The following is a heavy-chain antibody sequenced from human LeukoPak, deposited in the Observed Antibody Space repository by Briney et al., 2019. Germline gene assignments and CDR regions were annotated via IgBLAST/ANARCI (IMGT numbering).Heavy chain of an antibody. J-gene: IGHJ5*02. CDR2: IIPIFGTA. D-gene: IGHD1-14*01. CDR1: GGTFSSYA. V-gene: IGHV1-69*05. Sequence: SVKVSCKASGGTFSSYAISWVRQAPGQGLEWMGGIIPIFGTANYEQKFQGRVTITTDESTSTAYMELSSLRSEDTAVYYCARVGTTFRFWFDPWGQGTLVTVSS. CDR3: ARVGTTFRFWFDP.